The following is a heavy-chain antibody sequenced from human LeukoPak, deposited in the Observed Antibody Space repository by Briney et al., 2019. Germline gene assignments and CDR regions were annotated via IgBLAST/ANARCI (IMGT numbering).Heavy chain of an antibody. CDR3: ARQRTGSASRGGYAFDI. J-gene: IGHJ3*02. CDR2: IYYSGST. Sequence: PSETLSLTCTVSGGSISDNTYYWAWIRQPPGKGLEWIGSIYYSGSTNYNPSLKNRVTMSVDTSKNQFSLKLSSVTAADTAVYNCARQRTGSASRGGYAFDIWGQGTMVTVPS. D-gene: IGHD7-27*01. CDR1: GGSISDNTYY. V-gene: IGHV4-39*01.